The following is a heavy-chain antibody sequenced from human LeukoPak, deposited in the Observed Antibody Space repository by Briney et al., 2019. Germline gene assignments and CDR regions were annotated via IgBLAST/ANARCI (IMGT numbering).Heavy chain of an antibody. D-gene: IGHD4-17*01. J-gene: IGHJ3*02. CDR1: GDSFSSHY. CDR2: ISYIGTT. V-gene: IGHV4-59*11. CDR3: ARDLVTVTKGFDI. Sequence: SETLSLTCAVSGDSFSSHYWTWIRQPPGRGLEWIGYISYIGTTNYNPSLKSRVTVSIDTSTNQFSLKLSSVTTADTAGYYCARDLVTVTKGFDIWGLGTMVSVSS.